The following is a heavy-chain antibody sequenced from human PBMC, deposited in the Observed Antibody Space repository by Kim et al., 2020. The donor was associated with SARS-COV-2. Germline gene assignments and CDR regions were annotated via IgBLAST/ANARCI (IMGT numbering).Heavy chain of an antibody. J-gene: IGHJ4*02. V-gene: IGHV5-51*01. D-gene: IGHD3-22*01. Sequence: GKGLEWMWIINPGNSETRNSPSFQGQVTISADRSISTTYLQWSSLKASDTAMYYCARLSDSGHYVAVYWGQGTLVTVSS. CDR2: INPGNSET. CDR3: ARLSDSGHYVAVY.